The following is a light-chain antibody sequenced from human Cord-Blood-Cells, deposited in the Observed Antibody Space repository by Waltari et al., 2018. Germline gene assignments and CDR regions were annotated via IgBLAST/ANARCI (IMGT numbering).Light chain of an antibody. CDR3: GSYAGSSTFYV. CDR2: EGS. CDR1: SRDVGSYNL. Sequence: QSALTQPASVSRSPGQSITISWPGTSRDVGSYNLVSSYQQHPGKAPKLLISEGSKRPSGVSNRFSGYKSGNTASLTIAGRQSEDEADYYCGSYAGSSTFYVFGTGTKVTVL. V-gene: IGLV2-23*01. J-gene: IGLJ1*01.